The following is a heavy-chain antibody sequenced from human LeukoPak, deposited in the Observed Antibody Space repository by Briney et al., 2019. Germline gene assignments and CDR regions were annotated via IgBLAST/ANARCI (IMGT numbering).Heavy chain of an antibody. CDR1: GFIFRNYG. Sequence: GGSLRLSCAASGFIFRNYGMHWVRQAPGKGLEWVAFLRNDESEVFYADSVKGRFTISRDNSKNTLYLQMSSLRSDDTAVYYCARGAVAGTGEEWFDPWGQGTLVTVSS. J-gene: IGHJ5*02. V-gene: IGHV3-30*02. CDR3: ARGAVAGTGEEWFDP. CDR2: LRNDESEV. D-gene: IGHD6-19*01.